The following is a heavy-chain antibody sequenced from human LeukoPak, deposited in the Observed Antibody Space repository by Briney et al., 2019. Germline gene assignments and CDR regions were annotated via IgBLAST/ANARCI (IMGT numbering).Heavy chain of an antibody. Sequence: PSETLSLTCTVSGGSIRSSYYYWGWIRQPPGKGLEWIGSIYYSGSTYYNPSLKSRVTISVDTSKNQFSLKLSSVTAADTAVYYCARQPSDYWGQGTLVTVSS. CDR1: GGSIRSSYYY. V-gene: IGHV4-39*01. CDR3: ARQPSDY. CDR2: IYYSGST. J-gene: IGHJ4*02.